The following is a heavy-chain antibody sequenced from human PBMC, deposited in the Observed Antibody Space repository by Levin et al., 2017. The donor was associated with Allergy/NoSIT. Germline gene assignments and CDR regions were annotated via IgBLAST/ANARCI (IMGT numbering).Heavy chain of an antibody. D-gene: IGHD3-10*01. CDR3: ARDGGVSSHGSGSYYYGAFDI. CDR1: GFTFSSYG. J-gene: IGHJ3*02. CDR2: IWYDGSNK. Sequence: GESLKISCAASGFTFSSYGMHWVRQAPGKGLEWVAVIWYDGSNKYYADSVKGRFTISRDNSKNTLYLQMNSLRAEDTAVYYCARDGGVSSHGSGSYYYGAFDIWGQGTMVTVSS. V-gene: IGHV3-33*01.